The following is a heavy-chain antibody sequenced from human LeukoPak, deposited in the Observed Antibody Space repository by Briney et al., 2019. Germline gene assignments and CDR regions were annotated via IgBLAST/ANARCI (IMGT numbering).Heavy chain of an antibody. Sequence: ASVKVSCKASGGTFSSYAISWVRQAPGQGLEWMGGIIPIFGTANYAQKFQGRVTITADESTSTAYMELSSPRSEDTAVYYCAREAARPGDWFDPWGQGTLVTVSS. J-gene: IGHJ5*02. CDR3: AREAARPGDWFDP. CDR1: GGTFSSYA. D-gene: IGHD6-6*01. V-gene: IGHV1-69*13. CDR2: IIPIFGTA.